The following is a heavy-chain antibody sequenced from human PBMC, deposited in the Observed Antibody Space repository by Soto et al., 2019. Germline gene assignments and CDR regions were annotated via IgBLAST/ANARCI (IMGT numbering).Heavy chain of an antibody. CDR2: IIPIFGTA. Sequence: SSVKVSCKASGGTFSSYAIHCVRQAPGQGLEWMGGIIPIFGTANYSQKFQGRVTITADESTSTAYMDLRSLRCEDTAVYYCASSHPVVVAANPHYTVPVMDVWGKGTSVPVS. J-gene: IGHJ6*03. D-gene: IGHD2-15*01. V-gene: IGHV1-69*13. CDR3: ASSHPVVVAANPHYTVPVMDV. CDR1: GGTFSSYA.